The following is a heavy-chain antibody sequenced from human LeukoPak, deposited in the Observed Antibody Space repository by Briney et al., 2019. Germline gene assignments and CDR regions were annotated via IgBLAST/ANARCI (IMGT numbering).Heavy chain of an antibody. V-gene: IGHV3-23*01. CDR3: AKAGSASWYDY. J-gene: IGHJ4*02. CDR1: GFTFSSYA. Sequence: QPGRSLRLSCAASGFTFSSYAMHWVRQAPGKGLEWVSDINNSGGRTYYADSVKGRFTISRDNSKNTIYLQMSSLRVEDTAVYYCAKAGSASWYDYWGQGTLVTVSS. CDR2: INNSGGRT. D-gene: IGHD6-13*01.